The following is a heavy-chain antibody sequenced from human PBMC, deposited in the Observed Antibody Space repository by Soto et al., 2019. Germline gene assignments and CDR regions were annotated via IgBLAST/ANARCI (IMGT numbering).Heavy chain of an antibody. V-gene: IGHV4-59*02. D-gene: IGHD3-3*01. CDR2: IYYSGST. CDR1: GGSGSSNY. Sequence: SETLSLTCTVSGGSGSSNYWSWIRQPPGKGLEWIGYIYYSGSTNYNPSLRSRVTISVDTSKNQFSLKLSSVTAADTAVYYCARGGDYDFWSGWNWGQGTLVTVSS. J-gene: IGHJ4*02. CDR3: ARGGDYDFWSGWN.